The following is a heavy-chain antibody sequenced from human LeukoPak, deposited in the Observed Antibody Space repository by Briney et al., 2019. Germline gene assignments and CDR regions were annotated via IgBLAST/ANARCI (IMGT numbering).Heavy chain of an antibody. D-gene: IGHD1-26*01. Sequence: PGESLKISCKGSGYSFTTYWIAWVRQMPGKGLEWMGVICPGDSDTRYSPSFQGQVTLSADKSISTAYLQWSSLKASDTAIYYCARALVGAATLSYWGQGTLVTVSS. CDR1: GYSFTTYW. CDR3: ARALVGAATLSY. V-gene: IGHV5-51*01. CDR2: ICPGDSDT. J-gene: IGHJ4*02.